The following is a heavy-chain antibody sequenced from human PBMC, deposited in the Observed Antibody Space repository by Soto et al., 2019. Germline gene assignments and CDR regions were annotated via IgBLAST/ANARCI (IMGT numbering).Heavy chain of an antibody. CDR3: ASYKGAYGDSGIDP. CDR1: GGSISSGGYY. D-gene: IGHD4-17*01. Sequence: QVQLQESGPGLLKPSQTLSLTCTVSGGSISSGGYYWNWIRQHPGKGLEWIGYIYYSGSTYYNPSLKSRVTXXVXTXXNQFSLKLSSVTAADTAVYYCASYKGAYGDSGIDPWGQGTLVTVSS. V-gene: IGHV4-31*03. J-gene: IGHJ5*02. CDR2: IYYSGST.